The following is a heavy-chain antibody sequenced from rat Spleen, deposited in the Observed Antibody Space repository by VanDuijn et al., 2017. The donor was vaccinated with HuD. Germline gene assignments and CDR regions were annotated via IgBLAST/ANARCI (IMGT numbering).Heavy chain of an antibody. CDR3: ARHEDYSGLDY. CDR2: ISTSGGST. D-gene: IGHD1-1*01. Sequence: EVQLVESGGGLVQPGRSLKLSCAASGFTFSDYYMAWVRQAPKKGLEWVASISTSGGSTYYRESVKGRFTISRANAKSNLYLQMDSLRSEDTATYYCARHEDYSGLDYWGQGVMVTVSS. V-gene: IGHV5-25*01. CDR1: GFTFSDYY. J-gene: IGHJ2*01.